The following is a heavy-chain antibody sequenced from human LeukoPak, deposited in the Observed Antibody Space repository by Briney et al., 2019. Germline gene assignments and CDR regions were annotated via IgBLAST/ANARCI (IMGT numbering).Heavy chain of an antibody. D-gene: IGHD3-16*01. V-gene: IGHV4-4*02. CDR2: VYHTGDT. CDR1: GDSISSSHW. CDR3: TRGGTDALSY. Sequence: PSGTLSLTCAVSGDSISSSHWWSWVRPPPGKGLEWIGEVYHTGDTNYNPSLKSRITISVDKSNNQFSLKLTSVTAADTAVYYCTRGGTDALSYWGQGTLVTVSS. J-gene: IGHJ4*02.